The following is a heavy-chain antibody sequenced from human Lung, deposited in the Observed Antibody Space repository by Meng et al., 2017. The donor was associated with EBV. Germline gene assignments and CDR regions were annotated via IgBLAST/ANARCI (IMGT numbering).Heavy chain of an antibody. CDR2: ISSSSSYI. J-gene: IGHJ5*02. Sequence: EVQLVESGGGLVKLGGSLRRAWAASGFTFSSYSMNWVRQAPGKGLEWVASISSSSSYIYYADSVKGRFTISRDNAKNSLYLQMNSLRAEDTAVYYCAKGRYSSSWYKGWFDTWGQGTLGTVDS. V-gene: IGHV3-21*01. D-gene: IGHD6-13*01. CDR1: GFTFSSYS. CDR3: AKGRYSSSWYKGWFDT.